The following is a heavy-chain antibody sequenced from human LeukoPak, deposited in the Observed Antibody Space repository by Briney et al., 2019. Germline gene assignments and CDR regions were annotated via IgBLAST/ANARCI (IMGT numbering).Heavy chain of an antibody. CDR1: GGSISSYY. D-gene: IGHD6-19*01. CDR2: IYYSGST. J-gene: IGHJ6*04. Sequence: SETLSLTCTVSGGSISSYYWSWIRQPPGKGLEWIGYIYYSGSTNYNPSLKSRVIISVDTSKNQFSLKLSSVTAADTAVYYCARWQQWLVPTQGMDVWGKGTTVTVSS. V-gene: IGHV4-59*01. CDR3: ARWQQWLVPTQGMDV.